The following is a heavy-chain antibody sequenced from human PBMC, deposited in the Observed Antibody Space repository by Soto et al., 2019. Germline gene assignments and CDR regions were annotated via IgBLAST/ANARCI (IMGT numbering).Heavy chain of an antibody. J-gene: IGHJ4*02. V-gene: IGHV3-23*01. CDR2: ITGSGRDT. CDR3: AKNGPENLPSAIDI. D-gene: IGHD2-8*01. Sequence: LRLSCAGSGFTFRNNLLSWVRQAPGKGLDWVSGITGSGRDTYYADSVKGRFTISRDNSKNMVFLQMNSLRAEDTALYYCAKNGPENLPSAIDIWGPGTPVTVSS. CDR1: GFTFRNNL.